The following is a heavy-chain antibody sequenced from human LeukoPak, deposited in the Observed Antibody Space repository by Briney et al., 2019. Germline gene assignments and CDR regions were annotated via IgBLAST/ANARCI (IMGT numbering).Heavy chain of an antibody. CDR1: GYTFTSNGYG. CDR3: AREKEWEPKPGGGDY. Sequence: ASVKVSCKASGYTFTSNGYGISWVRQAPGQGREWMGWMNPNSGNTGYAQKFQGRVTMTRNTSISTAYMELSSLRSEDTAVYYCAREKEWEPKPGGGDYWGQGTLVTVSS. CDR2: MNPNSGNT. J-gene: IGHJ4*02. V-gene: IGHV1-8*01. D-gene: IGHD1-26*01.